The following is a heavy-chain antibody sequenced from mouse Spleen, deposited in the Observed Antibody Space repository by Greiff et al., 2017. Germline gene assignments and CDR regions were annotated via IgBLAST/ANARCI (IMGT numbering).Heavy chain of an antibody. CDR3: ARSRRDGLYAMDY. V-gene: IGHV1-54*01. CDR2: INPGSGGT. CDR1: GYAFTNYL. J-gene: IGHJ4*01. D-gene: IGHD2-3*01. Sequence: VKLQESGAELVRPGTSVKVSCKASGYAFTNYLIEWVKQRPGQGLEWIGVINPGSGGTNYNEKFKGKATLTADKSSSTAYMQLSSLTSDDSAVYFCARSRRDGLYAMDYWGQGTSVTVSS.